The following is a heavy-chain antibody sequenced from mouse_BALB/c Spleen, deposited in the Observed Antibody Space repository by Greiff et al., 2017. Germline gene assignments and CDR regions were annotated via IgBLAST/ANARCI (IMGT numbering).Heavy chain of an antibody. J-gene: IGHJ4*01. D-gene: IGHD2-14*01. CDR2: IWAGGST. CDR3: ARDQGDYRYSYAMDY. CDR1: GFSLTSYG. Sequence: VQRVESGPGLVAPSQSLSITCTVSGFSLTSYGVHWVRQPPGKGLEWLGVIWAGGSTNYNSALMSRLSISKDNSKSQVFLKMNSLQTDDTAMYYCARDQGDYRYSYAMDYWGQGTSVTVSS. V-gene: IGHV2-9*02.